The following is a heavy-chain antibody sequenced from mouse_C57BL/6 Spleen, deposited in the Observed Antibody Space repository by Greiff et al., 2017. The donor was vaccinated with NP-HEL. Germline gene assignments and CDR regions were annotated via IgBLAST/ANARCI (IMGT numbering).Heavy chain of an antibody. Sequence: VQLQQSGPELVRPGASVKISCKATGYTFTGYWIEWVKQRPGHGLEWIGEILPGSGSTNYNEKFNGKATFTADTSSNTAYMQLSSLTTEDSAIYYCARYYGCDKRYLDYWGQGTTLTVSS. CDR2: ILPGSGST. CDR3: ARYYGCDKRYLDY. J-gene: IGHJ2*01. V-gene: IGHV1-9*01. CDR1: GYTFTGYW. D-gene: IGHD2-2*01.